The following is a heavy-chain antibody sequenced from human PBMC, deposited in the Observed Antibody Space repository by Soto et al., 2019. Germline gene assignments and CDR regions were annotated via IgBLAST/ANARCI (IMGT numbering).Heavy chain of an antibody. V-gene: IGHV4-59*01. D-gene: IGHD6-13*01. CDR2: IHYSGTT. J-gene: IGHJ4*02. Sequence: SETLSLTCTVSGGSMRNYFWTWIRQPPGKGLEWSGYIHYSGTTSFFPSYNPSLRSRVTISEDTSKNQFSLKLLSVTTADTAVYFCAAGEASSRNLAPYYLDFWGQGTLVTVSS. CDR1: GGSMRNYF. CDR3: AAGEASSRNLAPYYLDF.